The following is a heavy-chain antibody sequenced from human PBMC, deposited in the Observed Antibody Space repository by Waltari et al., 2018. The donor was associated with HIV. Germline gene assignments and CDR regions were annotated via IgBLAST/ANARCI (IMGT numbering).Heavy chain of an antibody. D-gene: IGHD3-10*01. V-gene: IGHV4-4*07. Sequence: QVQLQESGPGLVRPSATLSLTCTVSGGSFTSYYWTWVRQAAGKGLEWIGRIYYTGNTNYNPSLKSRVTMSVDTYNNQFSLRLSSVTAADTAVYYCVRNLWFGEIRWFDPWGQGTLVTVSS. CDR2: IYYTGNT. CDR3: VRNLWFGEIRWFDP. CDR1: GGSFTSYY. J-gene: IGHJ5*02.